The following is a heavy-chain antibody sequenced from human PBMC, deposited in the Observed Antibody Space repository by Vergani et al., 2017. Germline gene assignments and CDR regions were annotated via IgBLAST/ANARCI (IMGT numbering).Heavy chain of an antibody. D-gene: IGHD4-17*01. Sequence: ELQLVESGGGLVQPGGSLRLSCAASGSTVSGNYMTWVRQAPGKGLEWVSHIYSGDETYYADSVKGRVTISRDTSKNTLHLQMNSLRPEDTAVYYCARGMTTETTDLDGFDIWGQGTMVSVSS. CDR2: IYSGDET. V-gene: IGHV3-66*02. CDR1: GSTVSGNY. J-gene: IGHJ3*02. CDR3: ARGMTTETTDLDGFDI.